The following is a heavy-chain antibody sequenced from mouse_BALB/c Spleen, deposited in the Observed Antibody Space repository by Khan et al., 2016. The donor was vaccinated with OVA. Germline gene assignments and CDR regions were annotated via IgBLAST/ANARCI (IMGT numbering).Heavy chain of an antibody. D-gene: IGHD2-1*01. V-gene: IGHV14-3*02. CDR3: STRYGNPFAY. Sequence: VQLKESGAEFVEPGASVNLSCTASGFNIKDTYMHWVKQRPEQGLDWIGRIDPANGNTKYDPKFQDKATLTAETSSNTAYLQLSSLTSEDTAVCYCSTRYGNPFAYWGQGTLVSVSA. CDR1: GFNIKDTY. CDR2: IDPANGNT. J-gene: IGHJ3*01.